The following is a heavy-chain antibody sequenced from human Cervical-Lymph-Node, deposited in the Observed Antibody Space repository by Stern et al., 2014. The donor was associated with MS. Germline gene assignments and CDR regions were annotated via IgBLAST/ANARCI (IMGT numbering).Heavy chain of an antibody. J-gene: IGHJ1*01. CDR1: GDTFASYP. Sequence: EQLVESGSEVKKPGASVKVSCKASGDTFASYPIHWLRQAPGQGFVWMGIVNPTNGSTTYAQTFKGRVTLTRDTSTRTVYMELSSLRTEDTAMYFCANPLPYANWGQGTRVTVSS. CDR2: VNPTNGST. D-gene: IGHD4-17*01. V-gene: IGHV1-46*03. CDR3: ANPLPYAN.